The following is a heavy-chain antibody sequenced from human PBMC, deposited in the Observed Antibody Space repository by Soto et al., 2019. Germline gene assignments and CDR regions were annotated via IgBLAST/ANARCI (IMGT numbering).Heavy chain of an antibody. V-gene: IGHV4-34*01. Sequence: SETLSLTCAVYGGSFSGYYLSWIRQPPGKGLEWIGEINHSGSTNYNPSLKSRVTISVDTSKNQFSLKLSSVTAADTAVYYCASLKAVAGRVDYWGQGTLVTVSS. CDR3: ASLKAVAGRVDY. J-gene: IGHJ4*02. CDR2: INHSGST. CDR1: GGSFSGYY. D-gene: IGHD6-19*01.